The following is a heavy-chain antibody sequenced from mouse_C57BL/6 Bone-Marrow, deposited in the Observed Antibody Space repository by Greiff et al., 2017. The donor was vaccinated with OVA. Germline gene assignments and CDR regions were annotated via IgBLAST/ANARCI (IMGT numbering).Heavy chain of an antibody. Sequence: EVQLVESGGGLVKPGGSLKLSCAASGFTFSDYGMHWVRQAPEKGLEWVAYISSGSSTIYYADTVKGRFTISRDNAKNTLFLQMTSLRSEDTAMYYCARRGSYSNYLPFLAYWGQGTLVTVSA. J-gene: IGHJ3*01. CDR1: GFTFSDYG. V-gene: IGHV5-17*01. CDR2: ISSGSSTI. CDR3: ARRGSYSNYLPFLAY. D-gene: IGHD2-5*01.